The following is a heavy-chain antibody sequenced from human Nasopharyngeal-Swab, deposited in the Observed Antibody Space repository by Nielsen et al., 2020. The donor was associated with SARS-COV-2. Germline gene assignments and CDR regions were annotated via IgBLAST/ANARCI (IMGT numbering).Heavy chain of an antibody. V-gene: IGHV3-48*03. CDR2: ISSSGSTI. CDR3: ARERRPKGHYYYGMDV. Sequence: AGSLTLSCAASGFTFSSYEMNWVRQAPGKGLEWVSYISSSGSTIYYADSVKGRFTISRDNAKNSLYLQMNSLRAEDTAVYYCARERRPKGHYYYGMDVWGQGTTVTVSS. J-gene: IGHJ6*02. CDR1: GFTFSSYE.